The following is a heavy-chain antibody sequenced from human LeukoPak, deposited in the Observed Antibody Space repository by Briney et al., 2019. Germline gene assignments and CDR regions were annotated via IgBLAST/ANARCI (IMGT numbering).Heavy chain of an antibody. CDR3: ARHKIESGYYTAFDF. J-gene: IGHJ4*02. D-gene: IGHD3-3*01. V-gene: IGHV4-4*02. CDR1: GGSILTTNW. CDR2: VHLSGAS. Sequence: SGTLSLTCAVSGGSILTTNWWSWVRQPPGKGLEWIGEVHLSGASNYNPSLKSRVSMSIDNSKNQLSLKLTSVTAADTAVYYCARHKIESGYYTAFDFWGPGILVTVSS.